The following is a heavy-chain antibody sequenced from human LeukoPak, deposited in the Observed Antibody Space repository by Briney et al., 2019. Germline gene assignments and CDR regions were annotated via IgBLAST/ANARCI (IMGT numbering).Heavy chain of an antibody. J-gene: IGHJ4*02. D-gene: IGHD6-19*01. Sequence: GGSLRLSCAASGFTFSSYAMSWVRQAPGKGLEWVSVIYSGGSTYYADSVKGRFTISRDNSKNTLYLQMNSLRAEDTAVYYCATTVAEWGQGTLVTVSS. V-gene: IGHV3-53*01. CDR2: IYSGGST. CDR3: ATTVAE. CDR1: GFTFSSYA.